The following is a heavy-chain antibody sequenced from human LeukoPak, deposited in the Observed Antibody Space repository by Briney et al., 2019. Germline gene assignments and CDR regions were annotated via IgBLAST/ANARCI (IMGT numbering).Heavy chain of an antibody. D-gene: IGHD4-17*01. Sequence: SETLSLTCAVYGGSFSGYYWSWIRQPPGKGLEWIGEINHSGGTNYNPSLKSRVTISVDTSKNQFSLKLSSVTAADTALYYCVSTRTTVTTYDAFDIWGQGTMVTVSS. V-gene: IGHV4-34*01. CDR2: INHSGGT. CDR3: VSTRTTVTTYDAFDI. J-gene: IGHJ3*02. CDR1: GGSFSGYY.